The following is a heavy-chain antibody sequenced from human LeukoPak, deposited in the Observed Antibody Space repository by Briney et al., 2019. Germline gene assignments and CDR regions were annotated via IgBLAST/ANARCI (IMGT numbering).Heavy chain of an antibody. CDR2: IIPILGIA. CDR3: ARLILVGATTDY. CDR1: GGTFSSYT. J-gene: IGHJ4*02. V-gene: IGHV1-69*02. D-gene: IGHD1-26*01. Sequence: SVKVSCKASGGTFSSYTISWVRQAPGQGLEWMGRIIPILGIANYAQKFQGRVTITADKSTSTAYMELSSLRSEDTAVYHCARLILVGATTDYWGQGTLVTVSP.